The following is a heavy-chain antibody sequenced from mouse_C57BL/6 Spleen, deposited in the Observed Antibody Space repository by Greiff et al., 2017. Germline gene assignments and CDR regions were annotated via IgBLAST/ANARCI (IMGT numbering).Heavy chain of an antibody. Sequence: VQLQQSGAELVKPGASVKLSCTASGFNIKDYYMHWVKQRTEQGLEWIGRIDPEDGETKYAPKFQGKAPITADTSSSTAYLQLSSLTSEYTAVYYCARYYGCSLFYFDYWGQGTTLTVSS. CDR3: ARYYGCSLFYFDY. J-gene: IGHJ2*01. V-gene: IGHV14-2*01. CDR1: GFNIKDYY. D-gene: IGHD1-1*01. CDR2: IDPEDGET.